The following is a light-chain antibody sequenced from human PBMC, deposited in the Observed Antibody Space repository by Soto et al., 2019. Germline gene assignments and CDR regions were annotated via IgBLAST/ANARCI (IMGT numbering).Light chain of an antibody. CDR3: AAWDDSLNGVV. CDR1: SSSIGSNT. CDR2: SNN. J-gene: IGLJ2*01. V-gene: IGLV1-44*01. Sequence: QSVLTQPPSASGTPGQRVTISCSGSSSSIGSNTVNWYQQLPGTAPKLLIYSNNQRPSGVPDRFSGSKSGTSASLAISGLQSEDEADYYCAAWDDSLNGVVFGGGPKLTVL.